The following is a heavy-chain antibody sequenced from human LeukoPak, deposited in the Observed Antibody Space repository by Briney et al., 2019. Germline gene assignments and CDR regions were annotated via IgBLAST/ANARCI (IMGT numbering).Heavy chain of an antibody. D-gene: IGHD3-3*01. CDR2: ISVYSGDT. V-gene: IGHV1-18*01. J-gene: IGHJ4*02. CDR1: GYTFTSHG. CDR3: ARDRWVPGGRSGSVDY. Sequence: ASVKVSCKASGYTFTSHGISWVRQAPGQGLEWMGWISVYSGDTNYAQNLQGRVTMTTDTSTSTAYMELRSLRSDDTAVYYCARDRWVPGGRSGSVDYWGQGTLVTVSS.